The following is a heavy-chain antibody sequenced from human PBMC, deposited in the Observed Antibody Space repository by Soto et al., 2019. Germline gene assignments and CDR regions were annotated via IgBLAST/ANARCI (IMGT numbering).Heavy chain of an antibody. CDR3: GKGARSGGSSIDY. CDR1: GFNFSSYS. D-gene: IGHD2-15*01. J-gene: IGHJ4*02. CDR2: ISSSSSYI. Sequence: EVQLVASGGGLVKPGGSLRFSCAASGFNFSSYSMNWVRQAPGKGLEWVSSISSSSSYIYYADSVKGRFTISRDNAKNSLYLQMNSLRAEDTAVYYCGKGARSGGSSIDYWGQGTLVTVSS. V-gene: IGHV3-21*01.